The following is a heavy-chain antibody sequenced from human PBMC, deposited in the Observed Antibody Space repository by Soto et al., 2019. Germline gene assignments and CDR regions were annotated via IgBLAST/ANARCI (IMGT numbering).Heavy chain of an antibody. CDR2: IKQDGSEK. D-gene: IGHD2-2*01. J-gene: IGHJ3*02. CDR1: GFTFSSYW. Sequence: GGFLRLSCAASGFTFSSYWMSWVRQAPGKGLEWVANIKQDGSEKYYVDSVKGRFTISRDNAKNSLYLQMNSLRAEDTAVYYCARGLSHRYCSSSSCFDAFDIWGQGTMVTVSS. CDR3: ARGLSHRYCSSSSCFDAFDI. V-gene: IGHV3-7*01.